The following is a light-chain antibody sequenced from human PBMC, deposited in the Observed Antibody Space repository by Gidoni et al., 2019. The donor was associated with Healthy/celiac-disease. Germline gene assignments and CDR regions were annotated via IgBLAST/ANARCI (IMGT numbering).Light chain of an antibody. J-gene: IGKJ2*03. Sequence: DIQMTHSPSTLSASVGDRVTITCRASQSISSWLAWYQQKPGKAAKLLIYKASSLESGVPSRFSGSGSGTEFTLTISSLQPDDFATYYCQQYNSYPYSFGQGTKLEIK. CDR2: KAS. CDR3: QQYNSYPYS. CDR1: QSISSW. V-gene: IGKV1-5*03.